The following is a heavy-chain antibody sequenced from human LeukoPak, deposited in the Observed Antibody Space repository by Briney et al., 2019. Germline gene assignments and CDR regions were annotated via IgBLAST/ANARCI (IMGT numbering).Heavy chain of an antibody. D-gene: IGHD6-13*01. CDR3: AKDRPPYTSSWFGIFDY. Sequence: GGSLRLSCVASGFTFNDHGMHWVRQAPGKGLEWVAFIRYDGNNKYYADSVKGRFTISRDNSKNTLYLQMNSLRAEDTAMYYCAKDRPPYTSSWFGIFDYWGQGTLVTVSS. CDR1: GFTFNDHG. V-gene: IGHV3-30*02. CDR2: IRYDGNNK. J-gene: IGHJ4*02.